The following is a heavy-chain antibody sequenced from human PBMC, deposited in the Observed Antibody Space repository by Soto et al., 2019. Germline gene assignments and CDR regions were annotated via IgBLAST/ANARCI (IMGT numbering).Heavy chain of an antibody. J-gene: IGHJ5*02. CDR2: ISAYNGNT. CDR3: ARGIAAAGFNWFDP. V-gene: IGHV1-18*04. D-gene: IGHD6-13*01. Sequence: ASVKFYSKASGYTFTSYGISWVRQAPGQGLEWMGWISAYNGNTNYAQKLQGRVTMTTDTSTSTAYMELRSLRSDDTAVYYCARGIAAAGFNWFDPWGQGTLVTVSS. CDR1: GYTFTSYG.